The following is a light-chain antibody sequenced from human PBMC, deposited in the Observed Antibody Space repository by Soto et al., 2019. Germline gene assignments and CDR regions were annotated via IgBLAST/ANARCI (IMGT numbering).Light chain of an antibody. J-gene: IGKJ2*02. CDR3: QQRSNRMCT. CDR2: DAS. CDR1: QSVSSY. V-gene: IGKV3-11*01. Sequence: EIVLTQSPATLSLSPGERATLSCRASQSVSSYLAWYQQKPGQAPRLLIYDASNRATGIPARFGGSGSGTDFTPTISSLEPEDFAVYYCQQRSNRMCTFGQGSKLEIK.